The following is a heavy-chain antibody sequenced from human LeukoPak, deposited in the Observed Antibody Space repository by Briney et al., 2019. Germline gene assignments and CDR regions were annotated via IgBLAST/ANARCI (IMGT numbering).Heavy chain of an antibody. V-gene: IGHV5-51*01. CDR3: ASLSRGDWGVAYVDY. D-gene: IGHD3-10*01. J-gene: IGHJ4*02. CDR2: VFPADSDT. CDR1: GYWFPNYW. Sequence: GESLKISCNGSGYWFPNYWIAWVRQMPGKDLEWMGIVFPADSDTRYSPSFQGQVTISADKSIRTAYLQWSSLKASDTAMYYCASLSRGDWGVAYVDYWGQGSLVSVSS.